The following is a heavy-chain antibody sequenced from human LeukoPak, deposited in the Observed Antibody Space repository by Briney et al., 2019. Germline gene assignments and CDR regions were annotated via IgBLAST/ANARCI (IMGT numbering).Heavy chain of an antibody. CDR3: ARESGGFDY. CDR1: GFTFSSYA. J-gene: IGHJ4*02. CDR2: IKQDGSEK. D-gene: IGHD2-15*01. V-gene: IGHV3-7*01. Sequence: GGSLRLSCAASGFTFSSYAMSWVRQAPGKGREWVANIKQDGSEKYYVDSVKGRFTISRDNAKNSLYLQMNSLRAEDTAVYYCARESGGFDYWGQGTLVTVSS.